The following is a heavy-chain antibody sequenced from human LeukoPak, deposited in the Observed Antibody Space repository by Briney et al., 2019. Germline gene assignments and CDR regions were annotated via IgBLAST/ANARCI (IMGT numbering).Heavy chain of an antibody. J-gene: IGHJ4*02. CDR2: INHSGST. Sequence: SETLSLTCADHGESFSVSYSSWIPQPPRKGLEWIGEINHSGSTNYNPSLKSRVTISVDTSKNQFSLKLSSVTAADTAVYYCARGRSRYSSSGRNYFDYWGQGTLVTVSS. CDR1: GESFSVSY. V-gene: IGHV4-34*01. CDR3: ARGRSRYSSSGRNYFDY. D-gene: IGHD6-6*01.